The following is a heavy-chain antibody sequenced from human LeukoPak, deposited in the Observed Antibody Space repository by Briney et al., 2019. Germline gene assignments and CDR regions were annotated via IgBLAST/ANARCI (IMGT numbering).Heavy chain of an antibody. CDR2: INHSGST. D-gene: IGHD3-22*01. J-gene: IGHJ4*02. CDR3: ARASYYYDSSPLYYFDY. V-gene: IGHV4-34*01. Sequence: PSETLSLTCAVYGGSFSGYYWSWIRQPPGKGLEWIGEINHSGSTNYNPSLKSRVTISVDTSKNQFSLKLSSVTAADTAVYYCARASYYYDSSPLYYFDYWGQGALVTVSP. CDR1: GGSFSGYY.